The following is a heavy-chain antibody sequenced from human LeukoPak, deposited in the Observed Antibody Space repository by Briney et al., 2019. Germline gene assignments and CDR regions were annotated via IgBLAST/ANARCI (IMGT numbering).Heavy chain of an antibody. CDR3: AKDPRYYGSGRNY. D-gene: IGHD3-10*01. Sequence: PGGALRLSCAASGFTFDDYAMYWVRQAPGEGLEGASLICWDGGCTYYADSVKGRFTISRDNAKISLYLQMNSLRAEDTAVYYCAKDPRYYGSGRNYWGQGTLVTVSS. CDR1: GFTFDDYA. J-gene: IGHJ4*02. CDR2: ICWDGGCT. V-gene: IGHV3-43D*03.